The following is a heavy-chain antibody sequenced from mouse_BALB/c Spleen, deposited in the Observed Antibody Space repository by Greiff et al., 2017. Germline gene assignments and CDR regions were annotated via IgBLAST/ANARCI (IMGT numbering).Heavy chain of an antibody. CDR1: GYSITSDYA. Sequence: EVKLQESGPGLVKPSQSLSLTCTVTGYSITSDYAWNWIRQFPGNKLEWMGYISYSGSTSYNPSLKSRISITRDTSKNQFFLQLNSVTTEDTATYYCANWDGYWGQGTTLTVSS. D-gene: IGHD4-1*01. CDR3: ANWDGY. CDR2: ISYSGST. V-gene: IGHV3-2*02. J-gene: IGHJ2*01.